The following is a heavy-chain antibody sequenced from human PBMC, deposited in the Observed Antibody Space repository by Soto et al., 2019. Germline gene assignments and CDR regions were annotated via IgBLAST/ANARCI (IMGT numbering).Heavy chain of an antibody. CDR1: GGSFSGYY. V-gene: IGHV4-34*01. CDR3: ARVKRDYVWGSYRTNYFDY. CDR2: INHSGST. J-gene: IGHJ4*02. Sequence: NPSETLSLTCAVYGGSFSGYYWSWIRQPPGKGLGWIGEINHSGSTNYNPSLKSRVTISVDTSKNQFSLKLSSVTAADTAVYYCARVKRDYVWGSYRTNYFDYWGQGTLVTVSS. D-gene: IGHD3-16*02.